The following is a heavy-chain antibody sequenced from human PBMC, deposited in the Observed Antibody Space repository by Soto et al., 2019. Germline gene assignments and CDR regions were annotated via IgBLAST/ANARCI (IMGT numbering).Heavy chain of an antibody. CDR1: GFTFSGSA. J-gene: IGHJ4*02. Sequence: VQLVESGGGLVQPGGSLKLSCAASGFTFSGSAMHWVRQASGKGLEWVGRIRSKANSYATAYAASVKGRFTISRDDSKNTAYLQMNSLKTEDTAVYYCTRPDYVGYDYWGQGTLVTVSS. CDR3: TRPDYVGYDY. V-gene: IGHV3-73*01. D-gene: IGHD4-17*01. CDR2: IRSKANSYAT.